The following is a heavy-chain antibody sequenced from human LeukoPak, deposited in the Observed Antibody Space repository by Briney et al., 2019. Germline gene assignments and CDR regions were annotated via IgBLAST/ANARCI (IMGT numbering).Heavy chain of an antibody. V-gene: IGHV1-69*13. CDR3: ARVDSSGYYFDY. Sequence: SVKVSCKASGGTFSSYAISWVRQAPGQGLEWMGGIIPIFGTANYAQKFQGRVTITADESTGTAYMELSSLRSEDTAVYYCARVDSSGYYFDYWGQGTLVTVSS. J-gene: IGHJ4*02. CDR2: IIPIFGTA. CDR1: GGTFSSYA. D-gene: IGHD3-22*01.